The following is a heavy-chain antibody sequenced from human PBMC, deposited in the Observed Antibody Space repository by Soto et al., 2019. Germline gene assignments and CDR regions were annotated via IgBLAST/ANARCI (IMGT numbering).Heavy chain of an antibody. CDR1: GGTFSSYA. D-gene: IGHD6-19*01. J-gene: IGHJ6*02. Sequence: ASVKVSCKASGGTFSSYAISWVRQAPGQGLEWMGGIIPIFGTANYAQKFQGRVTITADESTSTAYMELSSLRSEDTAVYYCASLIAVAGVWSDYYYYGMDVWGQGTTVPVSS. CDR2: IIPIFGTA. CDR3: ASLIAVAGVWSDYYYYGMDV. V-gene: IGHV1-69*13.